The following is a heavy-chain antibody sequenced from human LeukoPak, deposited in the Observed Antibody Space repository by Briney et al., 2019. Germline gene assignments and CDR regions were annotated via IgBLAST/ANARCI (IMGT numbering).Heavy chain of an antibody. CDR3: AKDPNGDYVGAFDS. D-gene: IGHD4-17*01. Sequence: GGSLRLSCAVSALRFSSFAMTWVRQVPGKGLEWVSGIHGSGETTYYADSVKGRFTISRDNSREMLYLQMNSLRVEDTAVYYCAKDPNGDYVGAFDSWGQGTMVTVSS. J-gene: IGHJ3*02. CDR1: ALRFSSFA. CDR2: IHGSGETT. V-gene: IGHV3-23*01.